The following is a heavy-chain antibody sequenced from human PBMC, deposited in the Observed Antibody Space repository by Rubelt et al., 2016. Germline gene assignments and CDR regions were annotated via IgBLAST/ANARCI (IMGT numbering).Heavy chain of an antibody. CDR1: GGSFSGYY. D-gene: IGHD3-22*01. V-gene: IGHV4-34*01. CDR2: INHSGTT. CDR3: ARGRRSSGYYYWDDY. J-gene: IGHJ4*02. Sequence: QVQLQQWGAGLLKPSETLSLTCAVYGGSFSGYYWSWIRQPPGKGLEWIGEINHSGTTNYNPALKGRVTISVDTSKKQVSLKLRSGTAADTAVYYCARGRRSSGYYYWDDYWGQGTLVTVSS.